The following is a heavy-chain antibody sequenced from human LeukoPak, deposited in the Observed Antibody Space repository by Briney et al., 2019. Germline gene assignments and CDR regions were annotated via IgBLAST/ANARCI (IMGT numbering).Heavy chain of an antibody. J-gene: IGHJ3*02. CDR3: ARDGDFWSGYPPLAFDI. CDR1: GLTVSSNY. V-gene: IGHV3-53*01. CDR2: IYSGGST. D-gene: IGHD3-3*01. Sequence: PGGSLRLSCAASGLTVSSNYMSWVRQAPGKGLEWVSVIYSGGSTYYADSVKGRFTISRDNSKNTLYLQMNSLRAEDTAVYYCARDGDFWSGYPPLAFDIWGQGTMVTVSS.